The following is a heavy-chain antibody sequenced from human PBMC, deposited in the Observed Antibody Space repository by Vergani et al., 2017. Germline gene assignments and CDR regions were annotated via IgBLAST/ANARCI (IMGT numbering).Heavy chain of an antibody. CDR2: ISSSSSYI. D-gene: IGHD6-13*01. CDR3: ASSPIAAAGTVWYFDL. V-gene: IGHV3-21*01. J-gene: IGHJ2*01. Sequence: EVQLVESGGGLVKPGGSLRLSCAASGFTFSSYSMNLVPQAPGKGLELVSSISSSSSYIYYAESVKGRFTIARDNANNSLYLQRNSRRAEDTAVYYCASSPIAAAGTVWYFDLWGRGTLVTVSS. CDR1: GFTFSSYS.